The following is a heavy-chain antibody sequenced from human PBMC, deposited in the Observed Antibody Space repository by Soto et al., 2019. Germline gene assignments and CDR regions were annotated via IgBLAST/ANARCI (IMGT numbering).Heavy chain of an antibody. Sequence: GESLRLSCAASGFTFSGYSMNWVRQAPGKGLEWVSSISSSSSYIYYADSVKGRFTISRDNAKNSLYLQMNSLRAEDTAVYYWARVPYYYGSGSSPFDYWGQGTLVTVSS. CDR3: ARVPYYYGSGSSPFDY. D-gene: IGHD3-10*01. CDR2: ISSSSSYI. V-gene: IGHV3-21*01. J-gene: IGHJ4*02. CDR1: GFTFSGYS.